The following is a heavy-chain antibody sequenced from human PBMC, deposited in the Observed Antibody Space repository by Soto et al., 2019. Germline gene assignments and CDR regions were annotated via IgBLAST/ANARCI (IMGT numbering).Heavy chain of an antibody. CDR2: ISGSGGST. CDR1: GFTFSSYA. J-gene: IGHJ6*02. CDR3: AKVRDYYDSSGYYGVDYYYGMDV. V-gene: IGHV3-23*01. Sequence: VQLLESGGGLVQPGGSLRLSCAASGFTFSSYAMSWVRQAPGKGLEWVSAISGSGGSTYYADSVKGRFTISRDNSKNTLYLQMNSLRAEDTAVYYCAKVRDYYDSSGYYGVDYYYGMDVWGQGTTVTVSS. D-gene: IGHD3-22*01.